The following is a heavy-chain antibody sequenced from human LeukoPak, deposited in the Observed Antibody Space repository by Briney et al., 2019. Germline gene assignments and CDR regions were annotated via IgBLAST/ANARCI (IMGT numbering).Heavy chain of an antibody. J-gene: IGHJ4*02. CDR2: ISAYNGNT. CDR3: ARVNPDYGDYYSDY. D-gene: IGHD4-17*01. Sequence: ASVKVSCKASGYTFTSYGISWVRQAPGKGLEWMGWISAYNGNTNYAQKLQGRVTMTTDTSTSTAYMELRSLRSDDTAVYYCARVNPDYGDYYSDYWGQGTLVTVSS. V-gene: IGHV1-18*01. CDR1: GYTFTSYG.